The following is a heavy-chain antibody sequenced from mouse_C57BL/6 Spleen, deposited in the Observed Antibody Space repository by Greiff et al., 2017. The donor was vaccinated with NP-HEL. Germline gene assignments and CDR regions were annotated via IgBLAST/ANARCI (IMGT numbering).Heavy chain of an antibody. D-gene: IGHD1-1*01. CDR2: INPSSGYT. V-gene: IGHV1-7*01. Sequence: VQLQQSGAELAKPGASVKLSCKASGYTFTSYWMHWVKQRPGQGLEWIGYINPSSGYTKYNQKFKDKATLTADKSSSTAYMQLSSLTYEDSAVYYCLYGSSYWYFDVWGTGTTVTVSS. CDR3: LYGSSYWYFDV. CDR1: GYTFTSYW. J-gene: IGHJ1*03.